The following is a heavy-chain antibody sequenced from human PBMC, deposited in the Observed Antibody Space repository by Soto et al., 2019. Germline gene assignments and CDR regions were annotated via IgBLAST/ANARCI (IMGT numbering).Heavy chain of an antibody. D-gene: IGHD3-22*01. V-gene: IGHV3-73*02. J-gene: IGHJ4*02. Sequence: EVQLVESGGGLVQPGGSLKLSCAASGFTFSGSAMHWVRQASGKGLEWVGQIRRKAKSYATEYVASVKGRLTISRDESKNMEYMHMNSLKTEDTAVYFCTGNFNGSDYFAADFEFWRQGTLVTVSS. CDR1: GFTFSGSA. CDR3: TGNFNGSDYFAADFEF. CDR2: IRRKAKSYAT.